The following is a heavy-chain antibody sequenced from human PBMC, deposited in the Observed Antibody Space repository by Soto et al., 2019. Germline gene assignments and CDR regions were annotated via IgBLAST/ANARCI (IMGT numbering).Heavy chain of an antibody. CDR3: VRGPDYEGYFDY. CDR1: GTTFSNYA. J-gene: IGHJ4*02. Sequence: QVRLVQSGAEVKKTGSSVKVSCKASGTTFSNYAIGWVRQAPGQGLEWMGGIILPFGTPNYAQKFQGRLTITADASMTTAFMELSGLRSEDTAVYFCVRGPDYEGYFDYWGQGTLVTVSS. D-gene: IGHD3-22*01. CDR2: IILPFGTP. V-gene: IGHV1-69*12.